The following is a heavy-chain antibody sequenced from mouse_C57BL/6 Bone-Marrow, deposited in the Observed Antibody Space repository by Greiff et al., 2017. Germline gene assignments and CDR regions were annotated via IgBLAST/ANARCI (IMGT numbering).Heavy chain of an antibody. CDR1: GYTFPSYW. V-gene: IGHV1-74*01. J-gene: IGHJ4*01. Sequence: VQLQQPGAELVKPGASVKVSCTASGYTFPSYWMHWVQQRPGQGLEWIGRINPSDSDTNYNQKLKGKATVTVDKSSSTAYMQLSSLTSEDSAVDYCAIQVYDGLMYYWGQGTSVTVSS. D-gene: IGHD2-3*01. CDR2: INPSDSDT. CDR3: AIQVYDGLMYY.